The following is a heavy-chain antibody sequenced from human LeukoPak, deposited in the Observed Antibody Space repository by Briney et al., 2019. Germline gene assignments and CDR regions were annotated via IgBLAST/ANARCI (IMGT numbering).Heavy chain of an antibody. CDR2: IYYSGRT. D-gene: IGHD2-2*01. J-gene: IGHJ6*02. CDR3: ARGSIVVVPAAPYYYYYGMDV. V-gene: IGHV4-31*03. Sequence: SETLSLTCTVSGGSISSGGSISSGGYYWSWIRQHPGKGLEWIGYIYYSGRTYYNPSLKSRVTISVDTSKNQFSLKLSSVTAADTAVYYCARGSIVVVPAAPYYYYYGMDVWGQGTTVTVSS. CDR1: GGSISSGGSISSGGYY.